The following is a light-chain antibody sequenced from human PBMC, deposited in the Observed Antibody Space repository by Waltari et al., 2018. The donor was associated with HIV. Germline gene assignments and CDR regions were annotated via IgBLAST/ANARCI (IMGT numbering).Light chain of an antibody. V-gene: IGKV3-11*01. Sequence: EIVLTQSPSTLSLSPGERATLSCRASQSVSSYLAWYQQKPGQAPRLLIYDASNRATGIPARFRASGAGTDFTLTISSLEPEDFAVYYCQQRSYWPPYTFGQGTRLEIK. CDR1: QSVSSY. CDR2: DAS. J-gene: IGKJ2*01. CDR3: QQRSYWPPYT.